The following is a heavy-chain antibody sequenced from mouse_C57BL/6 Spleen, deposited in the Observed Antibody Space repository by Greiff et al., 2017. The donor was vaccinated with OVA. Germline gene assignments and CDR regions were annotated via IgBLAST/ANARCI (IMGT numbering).Heavy chain of an antibody. CDR3: SRWDDYGSLFDY. J-gene: IGHJ2*01. CDR1: GYTFTSYW. D-gene: IGHD1-1*01. CDR2: IYPNSGGT. Sequence: QVQLQQPGAELVKPGASVKLSCKASGYTFTSYWMHWVKQRPGRGLEWIGRIYPNSGGTKYNEQFKNKATLTVDKPSSTAYMQLSSLTSEDSAVDYCSRWDDYGSLFDYWGQGTTLTVSS. V-gene: IGHV1-72*01.